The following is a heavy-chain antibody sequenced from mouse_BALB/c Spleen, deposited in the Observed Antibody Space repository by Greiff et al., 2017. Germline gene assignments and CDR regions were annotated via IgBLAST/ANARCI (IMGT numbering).Heavy chain of an antibody. CDR1: GFTFSSYG. CDR2: ISSGGSYT. Sequence: EVKLVESGGGLVKPGGSLKLSCAASGFTFSSYGMSWVRQTPDKRLEWVATISSGGSYTYYPDSVKGRFTISRDNAKNTLYLQMSSLKSEDTAMYYCARPGNSAMDYWGQGTSVTVSS. J-gene: IGHJ4*01. V-gene: IGHV5-6*03. D-gene: IGHD2-1*01. CDR3: ARPGNSAMDY.